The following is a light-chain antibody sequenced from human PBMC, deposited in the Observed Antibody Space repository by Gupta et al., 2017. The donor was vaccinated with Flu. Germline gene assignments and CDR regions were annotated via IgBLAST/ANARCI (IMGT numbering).Light chain of an antibody. CDR3: QQDNNSPYT. J-gene: IGKJ2*01. CDR2: KTS. V-gene: IGKV1-5*03. CDR1: QSISVW. Sequence: DIQMTQSPSTLSTSVGDRVTITCRASQSISVWLAWYQQKPGKAPNLLIYKTSTLESGVPSRFSGSGSGTXFTLTIXSLQPDDFATYYCQQDNNSPYTFGXGTKMEIK.